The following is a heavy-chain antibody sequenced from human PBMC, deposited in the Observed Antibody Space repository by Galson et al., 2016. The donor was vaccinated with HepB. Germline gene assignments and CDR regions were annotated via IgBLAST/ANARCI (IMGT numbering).Heavy chain of an antibody. D-gene: IGHD5-24*01. CDR3: ARGELATPDAFDI. V-gene: IGHV4-61*02. CDR2: IYTTGTT. J-gene: IGHJ3*02. Sequence: TLSLTCTVSGGSINSGSYSWNWIRQPAGKGLEWIGRIYTTGTTNHNPSLKSRVIISVDTSKSQLSLKLSSVTAADTAVFYCARGELATPDAFDIWGLGTMVSVSS. CDR1: GGSINSGSYS.